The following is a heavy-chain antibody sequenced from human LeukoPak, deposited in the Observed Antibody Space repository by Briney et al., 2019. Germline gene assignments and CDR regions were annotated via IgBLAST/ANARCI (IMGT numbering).Heavy chain of an antibody. D-gene: IGHD6-6*01. J-gene: IGHJ4*02. V-gene: IGHV1-46*01. CDR2: INPSVGST. CDR1: GGTFSSYA. CDR3: ARELSSSSRLLDS. Sequence: ASVKVSCKASGGTFSSYAISWVRQAPGQGLEWMGIINPSVGSTSHAQKFQGRVTMTRDMSTSTVYMELSSLRSEDTAVYYCARELSSSSRLLDSWGQGALVTVSS.